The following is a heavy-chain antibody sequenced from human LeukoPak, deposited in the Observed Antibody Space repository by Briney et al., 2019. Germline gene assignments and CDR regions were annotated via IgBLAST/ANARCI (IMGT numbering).Heavy chain of an antibody. J-gene: IGHJ4*02. CDR2: LYYSGST. CDR1: GGSISSYY. D-gene: IGHD6-19*01. Sequence: SETLSLTCTVSGGSISSYYWTWIRQPPGKGLEWIGSLYYSGSTNYNPSLKSRVTISVDTSKNQFSLKLSSVTAEDTALYYCARGRIRYDDYSSGWFVFFEFWGQGSLVTVSS. V-gene: IGHV4-59*01. CDR3: ARGRIRYDDYSSGWFVFFEF.